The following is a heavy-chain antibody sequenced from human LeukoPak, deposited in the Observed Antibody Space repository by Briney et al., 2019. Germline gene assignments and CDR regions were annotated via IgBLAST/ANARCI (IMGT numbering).Heavy chain of an antibody. J-gene: IGHJ4*02. Sequence: GGSLRLSCAASGFSFHKYAMHWVRQAPGGGVEWVAVISENGDNKFYADCVKGRFTISRDNSKNTLYLQMDSLRADDKAVYYCLRDDFWSSHCYFDDWGQGTLVTVAS. CDR1: GFSFHKYA. V-gene: IGHV3-30*04. D-gene: IGHD3-3*01. CDR3: LRDDFWSSHCYFDD. CDR2: ISENGDNK.